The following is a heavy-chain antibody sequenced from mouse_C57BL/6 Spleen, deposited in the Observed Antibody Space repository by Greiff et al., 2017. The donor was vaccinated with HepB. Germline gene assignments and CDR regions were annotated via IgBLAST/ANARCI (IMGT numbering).Heavy chain of an antibody. D-gene: IGHD2-1*01. CDR3: ASIPYGNYFDY. Sequence: VQLQQSGAELAKPGASVKLSCKASGYTFTSYWMHWVKQRPGQGLEWIGYINPSSGYTKYNQKFKDKATLTADKSSSTAYMQLRSLTYEDSAVYYCASIPYGNYFDYWGQGTTLTVSS. V-gene: IGHV1-7*01. CDR1: GYTFTSYW. J-gene: IGHJ2*01. CDR2: INPSSGYT.